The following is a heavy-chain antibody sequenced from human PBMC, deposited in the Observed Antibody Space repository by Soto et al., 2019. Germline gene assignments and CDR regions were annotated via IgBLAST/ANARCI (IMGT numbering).Heavy chain of an antibody. Sequence: GESLKISCKGSGYSFTSYWIGWVRQMPGKGLEWMGIIYPGDSDTRYSPSFQGQGTMTAVKSISTAYLQWSSLKASDTAMYYWARYGNGRDIVVVIDYWGQGTLVTVSS. D-gene: IGHD2-2*01. V-gene: IGHV5-51*01. CDR2: IYPGDSDT. CDR1: GYSFTSYW. CDR3: ARYGNGRDIVVVIDY. J-gene: IGHJ4*02.